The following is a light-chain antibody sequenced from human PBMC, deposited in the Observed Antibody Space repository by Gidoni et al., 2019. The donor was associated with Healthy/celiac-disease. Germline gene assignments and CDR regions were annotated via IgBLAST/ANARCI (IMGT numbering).Light chain of an antibody. J-gene: IGKJ1*01. CDR2: AAS. CDR1: QGIRND. Sequence: AIQMPQSPSSLSASVGDRVTITCRASQGIRNDLGWFQQKPGKGPKVLIYAASSLQTGVPSRFSGSGSGKDFTLTISSLQPEDFATYYCLKHYNYPRTFGQGTKVEIK. CDR3: LKHYNYPRT. V-gene: IGKV1-6*01.